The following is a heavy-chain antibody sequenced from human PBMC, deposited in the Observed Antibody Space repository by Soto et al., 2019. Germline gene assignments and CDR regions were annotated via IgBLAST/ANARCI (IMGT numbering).Heavy chain of an antibody. CDR2: ISYDGSNK. D-gene: IGHD3-16*01. CDR1: GFTFSSYA. V-gene: IGHV3-30-3*01. Sequence: QVQLVESGGGVVQPGRSLRLSCAASGFTFSSYAMHWVRQAPGKGLEWVAVISYDGSNKYYADSVKGRFSISRDNSKNTLYLHMNSLRAEDTAVYYCARDRKVWHHEMGYWGQGTLVTVSS. CDR3: ARDRKVWHHEMGY. J-gene: IGHJ4*02.